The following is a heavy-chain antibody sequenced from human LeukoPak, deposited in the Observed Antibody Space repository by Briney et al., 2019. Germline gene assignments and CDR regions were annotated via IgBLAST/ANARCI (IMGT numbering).Heavy chain of an antibody. CDR3: VRAGGPHTVDV. Sequence: PGGSLRLSCAASGFTFSIYWMRWVRQAPGKGLEWVANINQNGSATYYVDSVKGRFTISRDNAKNTLFLQMNSLRAEDTAVFYCVRAGGPHTVDVWGQGTTVTVSS. J-gene: IGHJ6*02. D-gene: IGHD2-8*02. CDR1: GFTFSIYW. CDR2: INQNGSAT. V-gene: IGHV3-7*01.